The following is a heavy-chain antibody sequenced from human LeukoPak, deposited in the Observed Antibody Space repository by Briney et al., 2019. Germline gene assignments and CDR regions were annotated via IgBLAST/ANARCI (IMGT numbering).Heavy chain of an antibody. CDR2: IYYSGST. J-gene: IGHJ4*02. D-gene: IGHD3-10*01. V-gene: IGHV4-30-4*01. CDR3: ARAPPILLWFGGYYFDY. CDR1: GGSISSGDYY. Sequence: SETLSLTCTVSGGSISSGDYYWSWIRQTPGKGLEWIGYIYYSGSTYYNPSLKSRVTISVDTSKNQFSLKLSSVTAADTAVYYCARAPPILLWFGGYYFDYWGQGTLVTVSS.